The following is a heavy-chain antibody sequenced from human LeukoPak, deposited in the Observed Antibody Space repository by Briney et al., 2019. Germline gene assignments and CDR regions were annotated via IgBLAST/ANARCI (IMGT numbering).Heavy chain of an antibody. Sequence: GGSLRLSCAASGFIFSDFYMTWIRQAPGKGLEWVSCIGGSGSAKYYADSVRGRFTISRDNAKNPLDLQMNSLRAEDTAVYYCAKFWGSDYWGQGNLVTVSS. CDR3: AKFWGSDY. CDR2: IGGSGSAK. J-gene: IGHJ4*02. V-gene: IGHV3-11*01. CDR1: GFIFSDFY. D-gene: IGHD3-16*01.